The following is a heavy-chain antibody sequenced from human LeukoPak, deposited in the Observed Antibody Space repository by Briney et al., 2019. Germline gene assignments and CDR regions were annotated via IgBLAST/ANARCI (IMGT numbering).Heavy chain of an antibody. D-gene: IGHD1-20*01. V-gene: IGHV4-30-4*01. CDR3: ARDHLTPRGYNWNPNYFDY. CDR1: GGSISSGDYY. CDR2: IYYSGST. J-gene: IGHJ4*01. Sequence: SQTLSLTCTVSGGSISSGDYYWSWIRQPPGKGLEWIAYIYYSGSTYYNPSLKSRVTISVDTSKNQFSLKLSSVTAADTAVYYCARDHLTPRGYNWNPNYFDYWGQGTLVTVSS.